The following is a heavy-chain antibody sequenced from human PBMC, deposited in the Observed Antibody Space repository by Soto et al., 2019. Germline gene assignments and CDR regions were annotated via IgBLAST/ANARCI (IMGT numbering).Heavy chain of an antibody. V-gene: IGHV4-34*01. CDR2: INHSGST. CDR3: ARGPFLGGAAGTDFDY. D-gene: IGHD6-13*01. J-gene: IGHJ4*02. CDR1: GGSFSGYY. Sequence: QVQLQQWGAGLLKPSETLSLTCAVYGGSFSGYYWSWIRQPPGKGLEWIGEINHSGSTNYNPSLKSRVTISVDTSKNQFSQKLSSVTAADTAVYYCARGPFLGGAAGTDFDYWGQGTLVTVSS.